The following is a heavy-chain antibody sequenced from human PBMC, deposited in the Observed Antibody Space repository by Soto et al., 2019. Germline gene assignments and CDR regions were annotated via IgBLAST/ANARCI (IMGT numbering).Heavy chain of an antibody. D-gene: IGHD5-12*01. V-gene: IGHV3-9*01. CDR3: ARDRGYSGYDSPRFYDGIDV. CDR2: ISWNSGSI. CDR1: GFTFDDYA. Sequence: GGSLRLSCAASGFTFDDYAMHWVREAPGQGLEWVSGISWNSGSIGYADSVKGRFTISRDNSKNTLYLQMNSLRAEDTAVYSCARDRGYSGYDSPRFYDGIDVWGQGTTVTVSS. J-gene: IGHJ6*02.